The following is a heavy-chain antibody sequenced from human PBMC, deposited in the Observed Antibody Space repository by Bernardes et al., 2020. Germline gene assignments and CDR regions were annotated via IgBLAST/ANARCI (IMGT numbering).Heavy chain of an antibody. CDR2: MNPNSGNT. CDR1: GYTFTSYD. Sequence: ASVKVSCKASGYTFTSYDINWVRQATGQGLEWMGWMNPNSGNTGYAQKFQGRVTMTRNTSISTAYMELSSLRSEDTAVYYCARGTWGEAIFGVVLYNWFDPWGQGTLVTVSS. D-gene: IGHD3-3*01. CDR3: ARGTWGEAIFGVVLYNWFDP. J-gene: IGHJ5*02. V-gene: IGHV1-8*01.